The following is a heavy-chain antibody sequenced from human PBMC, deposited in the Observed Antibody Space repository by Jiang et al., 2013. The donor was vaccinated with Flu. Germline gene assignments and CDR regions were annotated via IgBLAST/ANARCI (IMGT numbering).Heavy chain of an antibody. CDR2: ISWNSGSI. V-gene: IGHV3-9*01. CDR3: AKGHPLYCSSTSCSFDY. CDR1: GFTFDDYA. J-gene: IGHJ4*02. Sequence: AASGFTFDDYAMHWVRQAPGKGLEWVSGISWNSGSIGYADSVKGRFTISRDNAKNSLYLQMNSLRAEDTALYYCAKGHPLYCSSTSCSFDYWGQGTLVTVSS. D-gene: IGHD2-2*01.